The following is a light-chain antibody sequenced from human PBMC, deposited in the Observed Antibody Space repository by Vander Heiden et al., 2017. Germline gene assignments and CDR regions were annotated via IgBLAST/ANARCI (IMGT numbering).Light chain of an antibody. Sequence: AIRMTHSPSPFPASTGDRVTITCRPGQGISSYLAWYQQKPGKAPTLLIYAASTLQSGVPSRFSGSGSGADLTLTISCLQYEDFATYYCRQYYSYHRTFGQGTQVEIK. CDR1: QGISSY. V-gene: IGKV1-8*01. J-gene: IGKJ1*01. CDR2: AAS. CDR3: RQYYSYHRT.